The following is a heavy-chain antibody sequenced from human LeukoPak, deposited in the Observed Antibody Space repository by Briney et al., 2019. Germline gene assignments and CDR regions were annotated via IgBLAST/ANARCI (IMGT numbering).Heavy chain of an antibody. CDR2: IWYDGGKT. J-gene: IGHJ4*02. CDR3: ARDGNHRFDY. Sequence: GGSLRLSCAASGFTFSSYGMHWVRQAPGKGLEWVAVIWYDGGKTYYADSVKGRFTISRDSSKKTLYLQMNSLRAEDTAVYYCARDGNHRFDYWGQGTLVTVSS. V-gene: IGHV3-33*01. CDR1: GFTFSSYG. D-gene: IGHD1-1*01.